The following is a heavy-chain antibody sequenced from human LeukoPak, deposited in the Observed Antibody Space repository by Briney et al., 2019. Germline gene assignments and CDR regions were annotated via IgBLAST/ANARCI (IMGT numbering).Heavy chain of an antibody. J-gene: IGHJ3*02. D-gene: IGHD3-3*01. CDR3: ARVRGFDFQGGAYAFDI. CDR2: INHSGSP. CDR1: GGTFSGYY. Sequence: SETLSLTCAVHGGTFSGYYWSWIRQPPGKGLEWIGEINHSGSPNYNPSLKSRVTISVDTSKNQFSLKLSSVTAADTAVYYCARVRGFDFQGGAYAFDIWGQGTMVTVSS. V-gene: IGHV4-34*01.